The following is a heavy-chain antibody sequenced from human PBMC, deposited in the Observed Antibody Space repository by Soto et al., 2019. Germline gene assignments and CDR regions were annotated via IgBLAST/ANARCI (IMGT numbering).Heavy chain of an antibody. D-gene: IGHD2-8*01. Sequence: EVQLVESGGGLVQPGGSLRLSCAASGFTFNSNWMSWVRRAPGKGLEWVANIKQDGNEKDYVDSVKGRFTISRDNSKNSLYLQMNSLRVEDTAVYYCARRVFSALYWGQGTLVTVSS. CDR2: IKQDGNEK. CDR3: ARRVFSALY. V-gene: IGHV3-7*01. CDR1: GFTFNSNW. J-gene: IGHJ4*02.